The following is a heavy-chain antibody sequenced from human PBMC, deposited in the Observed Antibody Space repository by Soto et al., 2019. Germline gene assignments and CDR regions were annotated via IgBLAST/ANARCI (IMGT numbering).Heavy chain of an antibody. D-gene: IGHD4-17*01. CDR3: ARRALDYGYRFDY. CDR2: IYYSGST. J-gene: IGHJ4*02. Sequence: SETLSLTCTVSGGSISSYYWSWIRQPPGKGLEWIGYIYYSGSTNYNPSLKSRVTISVDTSKNQFSLKLSSVTAADTAVYYCARRALDYGYRFDYGGQGTLVT. V-gene: IGHV4-59*01. CDR1: GGSISSYY.